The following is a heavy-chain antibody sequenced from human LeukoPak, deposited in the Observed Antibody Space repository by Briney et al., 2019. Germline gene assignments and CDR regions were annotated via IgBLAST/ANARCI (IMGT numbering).Heavy chain of an antibody. CDR2: IWYDGSNK. D-gene: IGHD1-26*01. Sequence: GGSLRLSCAASGFTFSSYGMHWVRQAPGKGLEWVAVIWYDGSNKYYADSVKGRFTISRDNSKNTLYLQMNSLRAEDTAVYYCTTDLRWESLDFDYWGQGTLVTVSS. CDR1: GFTFSSYG. V-gene: IGHV3-33*01. CDR3: TTDLRWESLDFDY. J-gene: IGHJ4*02.